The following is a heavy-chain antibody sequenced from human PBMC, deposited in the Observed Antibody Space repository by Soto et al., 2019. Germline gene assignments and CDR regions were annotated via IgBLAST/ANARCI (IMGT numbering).Heavy chain of an antibody. CDR3: ADFVVADTGMDV. D-gene: IGHD2-15*01. CDR2: IIPILGIA. V-gene: IGHV1-69*02. CDR1: GGTFSSYP. J-gene: IGHJ6*02. Sequence: QVQLVQSGAEVKKPGSSVKVSCKASGGTFSSYPISWVRQAPGQGLEWMGRIIPILGIANYAQKFQGRVTITADKSTSTAYMELSSLRSEDTAVYYCADFVVADTGMDVWGQGTTVTVSS.